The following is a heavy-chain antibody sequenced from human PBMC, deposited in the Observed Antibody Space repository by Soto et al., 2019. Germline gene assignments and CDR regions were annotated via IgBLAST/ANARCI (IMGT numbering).Heavy chain of an antibody. V-gene: IGHV2-26*01. CDR3: XXXXXXXXXXXXFDL. CDR1: GFSLRNERMG. Sequence: QVTLKESGPVLVKPTETLTLTCTVSGFSLRNERMGVSWIRQRPGKALEWLAHIFSNDAKSSTTSLKSRLTIAXXXXXXXXXXXXXXXXXXXXXXXXXXXXXXXXXXXXXFDLWGRGTLVTVSS. J-gene: IGHJ2*01. CDR2: IFSNDAK.